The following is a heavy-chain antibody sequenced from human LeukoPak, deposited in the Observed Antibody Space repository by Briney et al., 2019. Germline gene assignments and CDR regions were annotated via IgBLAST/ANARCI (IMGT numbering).Heavy chain of an antibody. D-gene: IGHD6-6*01. J-gene: IGHJ4*02. CDR2: LSGSGGST. CDR1: GLTFSTCA. Sequence: GGSLRLSCAASGLTFSTCAMSWVRQAPGKGLERVSALSGSGGSTYYADSVKGRFTISRDNSKNTLFLQMNSLRAEDTAVYYCARGGSVIARLIASDWGQGTLVTVSS. CDR3: ARGGSVIARLIASD. V-gene: IGHV3-23*01.